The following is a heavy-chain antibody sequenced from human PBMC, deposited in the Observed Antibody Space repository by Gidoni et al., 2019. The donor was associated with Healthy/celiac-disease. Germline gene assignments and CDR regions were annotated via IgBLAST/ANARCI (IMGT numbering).Heavy chain of an antibody. CDR2: INHSGST. CDR1: GGSFSGYY. Sequence: QVQLQQWGAGLLKPSETLSLTCAVYGGSFSGYYWSWIRQPPGKGLEWIGEINHSGSTNYNPSLKSRVTISVDTSKNQFSLKLSSVTAADTAVYYCARVPLRYDILTGYYYWYFDLWGRGTLVTVSS. D-gene: IGHD3-9*01. CDR3: ARVPLRYDILTGYYYWYFDL. V-gene: IGHV4-34*01. J-gene: IGHJ2*01.